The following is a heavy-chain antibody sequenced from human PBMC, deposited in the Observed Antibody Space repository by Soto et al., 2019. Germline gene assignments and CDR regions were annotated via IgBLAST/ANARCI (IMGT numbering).Heavy chain of an antibody. CDR3: ARHCTNGVCAVSYYYGMDV. J-gene: IGHJ6*02. V-gene: IGHV1-69*13. CDR1: GGTFSSYA. CDR2: IIPIFGTA. D-gene: IGHD2-8*01. Sequence: SVKVSCKXSGGTFSSYAISWVRQAPGQGLEWMGGIIPIFGTANYAQKFQGRVTITADESTSTAYMELSSLRSEDTAVYYCARHCTNGVCAVSYYYGMDVWGQGTTVTVSS.